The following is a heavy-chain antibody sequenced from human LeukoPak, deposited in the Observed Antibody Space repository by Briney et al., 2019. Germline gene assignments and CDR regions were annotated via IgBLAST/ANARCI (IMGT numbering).Heavy chain of an antibody. D-gene: IGHD2-2*01. J-gene: IGHJ4*02. CDR2: ISDDGDST. Sequence: GGSLRLSCAASGFIFSSYAMTWLRQVPGKGLEWVSTISDDGDSTFYADSVKGRFTISRDNSKNTLYLQMNSLRAEDTALYYCANGVSPRWYQFDYWGQGTLVPVSS. V-gene: IGHV3-23*01. CDR3: ANGVSPRWYQFDY. CDR1: GFIFSSYA.